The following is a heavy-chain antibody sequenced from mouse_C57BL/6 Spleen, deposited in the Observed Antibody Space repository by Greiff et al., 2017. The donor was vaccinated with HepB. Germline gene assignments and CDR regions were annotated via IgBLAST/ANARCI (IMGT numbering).Heavy chain of an antibody. CDR3: ARGKIYYDYGGGLDY. CDR1: GYTFTSYW. D-gene: IGHD2-4*01. J-gene: IGHJ2*01. CDR2: IDPSDSET. Sequence: QVQLQQPGAELVRPGSSVKLSCKASGYTFTSYWMHWVKQRPIQGLEWIGNIDPSDSETHYNQKFKDKATLTVDKSSSTAYMQLSSLTSEDSAVYYCARGKIYYDYGGGLDYWGQGTTLTVSS. V-gene: IGHV1-52*01.